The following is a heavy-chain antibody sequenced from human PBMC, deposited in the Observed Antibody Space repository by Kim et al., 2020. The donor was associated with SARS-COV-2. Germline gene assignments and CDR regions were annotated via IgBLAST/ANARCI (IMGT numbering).Heavy chain of an antibody. Sequence: SETLSLTCTVSGGSISSYYWSWIRQPPGKGLEWIGYIYYSGSTNYNPSLKSRVTISVDTSKNQFSLKLSSVTAADTAVYYCAREADYYDSSGYYPIWGQGTMLTVSS. CDR1: GGSISSYY. CDR3: AREADYYDSSGYYPI. D-gene: IGHD3-22*01. J-gene: IGHJ3*02. V-gene: IGHV4-59*01. CDR2: IYYSGST.